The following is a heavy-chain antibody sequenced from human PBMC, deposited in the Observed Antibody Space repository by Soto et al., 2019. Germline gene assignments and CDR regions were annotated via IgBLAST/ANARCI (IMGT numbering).Heavy chain of an antibody. CDR2: INPNGGNT. Sequence: ASVKVSCKASGYTFTSFYIHWVRQAPGQGLEWMSIINPNGGNTNYAQNLQGRVTLTRDTSTNTAYMELSSLRSEDTAVYYCARGPRGYDFWSGYFFYWGQGTLVTVSS. J-gene: IGHJ4*02. CDR3: ARGPRGYDFWSGYFFY. CDR1: GYTFTSFY. V-gene: IGHV1-46*01. D-gene: IGHD3-3*01.